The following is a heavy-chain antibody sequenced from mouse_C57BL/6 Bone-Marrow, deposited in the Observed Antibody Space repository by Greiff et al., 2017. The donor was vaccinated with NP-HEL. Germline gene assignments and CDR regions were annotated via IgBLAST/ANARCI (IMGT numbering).Heavy chain of an antibody. V-gene: IGHV1-52*01. D-gene: IGHD1-1*01. J-gene: IGHJ2*01. Sequence: VQLQQPGAELVRPGSSVKLSCKASGYTFTSYWMHWVKQRPIQGLEWIGNIDPSDSETHYNQKFKDKATLTVDKSSSTAYMQLSSLTSEDSAVYFCARSPLLLLYFDYWGQGTTLTVSS. CDR2: IDPSDSET. CDR1: GYTFTSYW. CDR3: ARSPLLLLYFDY.